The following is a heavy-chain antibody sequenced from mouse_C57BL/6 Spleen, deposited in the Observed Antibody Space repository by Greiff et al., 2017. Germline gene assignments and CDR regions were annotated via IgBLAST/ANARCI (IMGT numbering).Heavy chain of an antibody. CDR3: ARRGYFLGDY. V-gene: IGHV1-54*01. J-gene: IGHJ2*01. Sequence: VQLQESGAELVRPGTSVKVSCKASGYAFTNYLIEWVKQRPGQGLEWIGVINPGSGGTNYNEKFKGKATLTADKSSSTAYMQLSSLTSEDSAVYFCARRGYFLGDYWGQGTTLTVSS. CDR2: INPGSGGT. CDR1: GYAFTNYL.